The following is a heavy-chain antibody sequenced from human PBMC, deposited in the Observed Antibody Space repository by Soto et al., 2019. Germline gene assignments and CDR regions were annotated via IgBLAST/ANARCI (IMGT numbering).Heavy chain of an antibody. V-gene: IGHV1-8*03. J-gene: IGHJ5*02. CDR3: VRGDYGDYSIWFDP. CDR2: MNPNSGNT. Sequence: QVQLVQSGAEVKKPGASVRVSCKASGYTFTKFDINWVRQATGQGLEWMGRMNPNSGNTGYAQKFHGRVTITVNSSIISAYMYLGTLRSEDTAVYYCVRGDYGDYSIWFDPWGQGTLVTVAS. D-gene: IGHD4-17*01. CDR1: GYTFTKFD.